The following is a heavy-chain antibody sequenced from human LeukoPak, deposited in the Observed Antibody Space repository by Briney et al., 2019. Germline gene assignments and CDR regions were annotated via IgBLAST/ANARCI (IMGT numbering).Heavy chain of an antibody. V-gene: IGHV3-23*01. Sequence: GGSLRLSCAASGFTFSSYTMSWVRQAPGKGLEWVSTITTSDGNTYYADSVKGRFTVSRDNSKNTLFLQMNSLRAEDTAVYYCATSTVAKYDYWGQGTLVAVSS. CDR1: GFTFSSYT. CDR3: ATSTVAKYDY. D-gene: IGHD4-11*01. CDR2: ITTSDGNT. J-gene: IGHJ4*02.